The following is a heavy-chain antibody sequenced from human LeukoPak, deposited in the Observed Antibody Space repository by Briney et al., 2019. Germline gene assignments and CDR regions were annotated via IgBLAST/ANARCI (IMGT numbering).Heavy chain of an antibody. CDR2: IYYTGST. J-gene: IGHJ4*02. V-gene: IGHV4-59*08. Sequence: SETLSLTCTVSGGSISSYYWSWIRQPPGKGLEWIGYIYYTGSTSYNPSLKSRVTISVDTSKNQFSLKLSSATAADTAVYYCARRYCSGGSCYSSLDYWGQGSLVTVSS. CDR1: GGSISSYY. D-gene: IGHD2-15*01. CDR3: ARRYCSGGSCYSSLDY.